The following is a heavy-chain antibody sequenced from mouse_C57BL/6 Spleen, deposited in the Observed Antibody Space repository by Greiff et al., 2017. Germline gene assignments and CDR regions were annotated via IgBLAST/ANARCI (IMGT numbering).Heavy chain of an antibody. J-gene: IGHJ4*01. CDR1: GYSFTGYY. V-gene: IGHV1-42*01. Sequence: VQLKESGPELVTPGASVTISCKASGYSFTGYYMNWVKQSPEKSLEWIGEINPSTGGTTYNQKFKAKATLTVDKSSSTAYMTLKSLTSEDSAVYYCEKGGGYYAMDYWGQGTSVTVSS. CDR3: EKGGGYYAMDY. CDR2: INPSTGGT.